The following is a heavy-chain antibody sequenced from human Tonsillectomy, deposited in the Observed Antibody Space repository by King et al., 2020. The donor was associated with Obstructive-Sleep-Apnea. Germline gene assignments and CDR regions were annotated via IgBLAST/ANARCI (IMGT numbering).Heavy chain of an antibody. CDR3: ARLLLWFGEFPFYGMDV. CDR2: IYYSGST. Sequence: QLQESGPGLVKPSQTLSLTCTVSGDSISGGDFYWSWIRQPPGKGLEWIGYIYYSGSTYYTPSLKSRVTISVDTSKNQFSLNLSSVTAADTAVYYCARLLLWFGEFPFYGMDVWGQGTTVTVSS. V-gene: IGHV4-30-4*01. D-gene: IGHD3-10*01. CDR1: GDSISGGDFY. J-gene: IGHJ6*02.